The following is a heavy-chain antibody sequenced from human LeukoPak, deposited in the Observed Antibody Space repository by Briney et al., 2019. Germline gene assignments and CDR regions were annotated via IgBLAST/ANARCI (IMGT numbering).Heavy chain of an antibody. J-gene: IGHJ4*02. D-gene: IGHD6-6*01. CDR1: GFTFSSYG. CDR3: ARIGYSSSSLDL. CDR2: ISYDGSNK. Sequence: GRSLRLSCAASGFTFSSYGMHWVRQAPGKGLEWVAVISYDGSNKYYADSVKGRFTISRDNAKNSLYLQMNSLRAEDTAIYNCARIGYSSSSLDLWGRGTLVTVSS. V-gene: IGHV3-30*03.